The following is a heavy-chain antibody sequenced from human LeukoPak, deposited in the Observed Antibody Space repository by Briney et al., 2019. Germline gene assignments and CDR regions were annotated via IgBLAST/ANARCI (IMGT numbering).Heavy chain of an antibody. D-gene: IGHD1-26*01. Sequence: SETLSLTCTVSGASISSSNYFWGWIRQTPGTGLEWIGSIYYSGTTYYNPSLQSRVTISVDTSKNQFSLKMSSVTAADTAVYYCARPRSGSIKSAFDIWGQGTMVTVSS. CDR1: GASISSSNYF. J-gene: IGHJ3*02. V-gene: IGHV4-39*01. CDR2: IYYSGTT. CDR3: ARPRSGSIKSAFDI.